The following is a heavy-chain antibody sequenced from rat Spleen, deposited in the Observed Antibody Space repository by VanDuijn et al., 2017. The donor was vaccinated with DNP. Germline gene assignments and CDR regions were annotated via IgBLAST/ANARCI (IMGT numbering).Heavy chain of an antibody. D-gene: IGHD1-12*02. V-gene: IGHV2-32*01. CDR3: ARSQGYYFDGSYYPFAY. CDR2: MWSAGDT. J-gene: IGHJ3*01. CDR1: GFPLTSYH. Sequence: QVQLKESGPGLVQPSQTLSLTCTVSGFPLTSYHVHWVRQPPGKGLEWMGVMWSAGDTSYNSPLKSRLTITRDTSKSQVFLKMNSVQTEDTAMYFWARSQGYYFDGSYYPFAYWGQGTLVTVSS.